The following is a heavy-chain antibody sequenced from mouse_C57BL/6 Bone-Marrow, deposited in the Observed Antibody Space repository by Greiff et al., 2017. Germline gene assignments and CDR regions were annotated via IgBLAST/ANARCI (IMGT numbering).Heavy chain of an antibody. CDR1: GYTFTSYW. D-gene: IGHD2-3*01. Sequence: QVQLQQPGAELVKPGASVKLSCKASGYTFTSYWMHWVKHRPGQGLGWIGMIHPNRGSTNYNEKFKSKATLTVDKSSSTAYMQLSSLTSEDAAVYYCARDGYYGGSMDYWGQGTSVTVSS. V-gene: IGHV1-64*01. CDR3: ARDGYYGGSMDY. CDR2: IHPNRGST. J-gene: IGHJ4*01.